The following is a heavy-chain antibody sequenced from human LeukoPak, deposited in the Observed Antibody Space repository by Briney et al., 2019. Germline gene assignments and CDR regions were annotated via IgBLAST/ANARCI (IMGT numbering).Heavy chain of an antibody. CDR3: ASGPKIAAATNDY. V-gene: IGHV3-21*01. CDR2: ISSSSSYI. D-gene: IGHD6-13*01. Sequence: GGSLRLSCAASGFTFSSNSMNWVRQAPGKGLEWVSSISSSSSYIYYADSVKGRFTISRDNAKNSLYLQMNSLRAEDTAVYYCASGPKIAAATNDYWGQGTLVTVSS. CDR1: GFTFSSNS. J-gene: IGHJ4*02.